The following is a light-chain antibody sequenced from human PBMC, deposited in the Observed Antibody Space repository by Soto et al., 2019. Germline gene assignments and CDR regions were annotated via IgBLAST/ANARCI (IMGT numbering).Light chain of an antibody. CDR1: QDISNY. V-gene: IGKV1-33*01. CDR2: DAS. CDR3: QQYDNLPPYT. J-gene: IGKJ2*01. Sequence: DIQMTQSPSSLSASVGDRVTITCQASQDISNYLNWYQQKPGKAPKLLIYDASNLETGVPSRFSGSGSGTDFTFTISSLQPEDIATYYCQQYDNLPPYTFGQGTNLEIK.